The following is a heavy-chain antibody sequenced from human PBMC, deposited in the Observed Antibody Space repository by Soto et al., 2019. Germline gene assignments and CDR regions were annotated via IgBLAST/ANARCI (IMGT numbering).Heavy chain of an antibody. CDR1: GFTFSSYA. CDR3: AKDCILGWELTYYFDY. D-gene: IGHD1-26*01. V-gene: IGHV3-23*01. CDR2: ISYDGSSK. Sequence: GGSLRLSCAASGFTFSSYAMSWVRQAPGKGLEWVSAISYDGSSKYYADSVKGRFTISRDNSKNTLYLQMNSLRAEDTAVYYCAKDCILGWELTYYFDYWGQGTLVTVSS. J-gene: IGHJ4*02.